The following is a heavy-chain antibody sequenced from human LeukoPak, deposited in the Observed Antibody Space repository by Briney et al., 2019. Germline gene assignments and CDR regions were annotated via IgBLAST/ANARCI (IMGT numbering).Heavy chain of an antibody. CDR1: GFTISNNY. D-gene: IGHD3-22*01. CDR3: AKYVSYYYDSSTYYPSQGYFDY. Sequence: PGGSLRLSCAASGFTISNNYIRWLRQAPGKGLEWVSHIYSGGFRQFAGSVRGRFTMSRDSSKNTLYLQMNSLTAEDTAVYYCAKYVSYYYDSSTYYPSQGYFDYWGQGTLVTVSS. J-gene: IGHJ4*02. V-gene: IGHV3-66*01. CDR2: IYSGGFR.